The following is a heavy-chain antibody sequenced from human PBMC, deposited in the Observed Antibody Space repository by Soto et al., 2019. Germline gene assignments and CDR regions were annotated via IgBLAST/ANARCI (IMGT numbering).Heavy chain of an antibody. J-gene: IGHJ5*02. CDR1: GFSLSTSGVG. D-gene: IGHD3-10*01. Sequence: QITLKESGPTLVKPTQTLTLTCTFSGFSLSTSGVGVGWIRQPPGKALECLALIYWDDDKRYSPSLKSRLTNXXXTXXNQVVLTMTNMDPVDTATYYCAHIPNYYQYNWFDPWGQGTLVTVSS. CDR3: AHIPNYYQYNWFDP. V-gene: IGHV2-5*02. CDR2: IYWDDDK.